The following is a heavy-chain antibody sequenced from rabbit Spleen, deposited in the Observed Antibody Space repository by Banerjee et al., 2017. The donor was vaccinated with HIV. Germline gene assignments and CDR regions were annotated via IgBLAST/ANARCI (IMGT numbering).Heavy chain of an antibody. D-gene: IGHD3-1*01. CDR3: AREKSGNHGHDL. CDR1: GFSFSSGYD. Sequence: QSLEESGGDLVKPGTSLTLTCTASGFSFSSGYDMSWVRQAPGKGLEWIGYIDPIFGITYFANWAKGRFTISKTSSTTVTLQMTSLTAADTATYFCAREKSGNHGHDLWGQGTLVTVS. J-gene: IGHJ3*01. CDR2: IDPIFGIT. V-gene: IGHV1S40*01.